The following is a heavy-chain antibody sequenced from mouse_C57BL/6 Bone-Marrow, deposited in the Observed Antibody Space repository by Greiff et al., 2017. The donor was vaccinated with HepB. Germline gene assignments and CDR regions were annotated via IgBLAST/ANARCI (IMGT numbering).Heavy chain of an antibody. V-gene: IGHV1-55*01. D-gene: IGHD1-1*01. CDR3: ARGPYSAWFAY. CDR2: IYPGSGST. CDR1: GYTFTSYW. Sequence: QVQLQHPGAELVKPGASVKMSCKASGYTFTSYWITWVKPRPGQGLEWIGDIYPGSGSTNYNEKFKSKATLPVDTSSSTAYMQLRSLTSEDSAVYYCARGPYSAWFAYWGQGTLVTVSA. J-gene: IGHJ3*01.